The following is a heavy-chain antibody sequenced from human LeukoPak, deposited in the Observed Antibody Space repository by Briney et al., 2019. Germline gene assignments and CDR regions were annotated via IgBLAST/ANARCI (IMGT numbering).Heavy chain of an antibody. D-gene: IGHD6-19*01. CDR3: ARDGGGWDLYYYYYYMDV. J-gene: IGHJ6*03. CDR2: INPSGGST. Sequence: ASVKVSCKASGYTFTSYYMHWVRQAPGQGLEWMGIINPSGGSTSYAQKFQGRVTMTRDMSTSTVYMELSSLRSEDTAVYYCARDGGGWDLYYYYYYMDVRGKGTTVTVSS. V-gene: IGHV1-46*01. CDR1: GYTFTSYY.